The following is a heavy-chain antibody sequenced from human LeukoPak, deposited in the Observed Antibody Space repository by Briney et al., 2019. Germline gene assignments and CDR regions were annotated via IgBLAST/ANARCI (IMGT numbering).Heavy chain of an antibody. D-gene: IGHD3-3*01. V-gene: IGHV5-10-1*01. CDR2: IDPSDSYT. CDR1: GYSFTTYW. CDR3: ARSFSILGSAYHFDN. J-gene: IGHJ4*02. Sequence: GESLRISCKGSGYSFTTYWITWVRQMPGKGLEWMGTIDPSDSYTNYSPSFQGHVTISADKSITTAYLQWSSLEASDTGMYYCARSFSILGSAYHFDNWGQGTLVTVSS.